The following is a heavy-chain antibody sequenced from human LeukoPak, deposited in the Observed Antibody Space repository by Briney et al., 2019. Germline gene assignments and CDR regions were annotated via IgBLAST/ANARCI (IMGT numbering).Heavy chain of an antibody. CDR1: GFSFSSHS. CDR3: ARVGYYDFWSGLIPHTYYMDV. CDR2: ISSSNTI. V-gene: IGHV3-48*01. Sequence: PGGSLRLSCAASGFSFSSHSMNWVRQAPGEGLEWVSYISSSNTIYYADSVKGRFTVSRDNAKNSLFLQMNSLRAEDTAIYYCARVGYYDFWSGLIPHTYYMDVWGKGTTVTVSS. D-gene: IGHD3-3*01. J-gene: IGHJ6*03.